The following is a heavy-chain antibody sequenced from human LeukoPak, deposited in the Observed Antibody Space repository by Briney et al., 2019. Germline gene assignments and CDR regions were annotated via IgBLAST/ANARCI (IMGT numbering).Heavy chain of an antibody. D-gene: IGHD4-17*01. CDR3: ARDLSARGYGDTSD. V-gene: IGHV4-4*07. J-gene: IGHJ4*02. Sequence: PSETLSLTCTVSGGSISSYYWSWIRQPAGKGLEWIGRIYTSGSTNYNPSLKSRVTMSVDTSKNQFSLKLSSVTAADTAVYYCARDLSARGYGDTSDWGQGTLVTVSS. CDR2: IYTSGST. CDR1: GGSISSYY.